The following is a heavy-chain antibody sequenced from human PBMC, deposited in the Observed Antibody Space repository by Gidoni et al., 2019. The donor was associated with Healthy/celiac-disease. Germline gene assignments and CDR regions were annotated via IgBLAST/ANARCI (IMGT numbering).Heavy chain of an antibody. D-gene: IGHD1-26*01. J-gene: IGHJ3*02. CDR3: ASSGSYAIDI. V-gene: IGHV4-61*01. CDR1: GGSVSSGSYY. Sequence: QVQLQASGPGLVKPSETLSLTCTVSGGSVSSGSYYGSWIRQPPGKGLKWSGYIYYSGSTNYNPSLKSRVTISVDTSKNQFALKLSSVTAADTAVYYCASSGSYAIDIWGQGTMVTVSS. CDR2: IYYSGST.